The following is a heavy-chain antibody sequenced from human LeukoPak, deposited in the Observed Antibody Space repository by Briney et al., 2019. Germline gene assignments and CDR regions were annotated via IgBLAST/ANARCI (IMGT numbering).Heavy chain of an antibody. Sequence: SETLSLTCTVSGDSISSSRYYWGWIRQPPGKGLEWIGSIYYSLSTYYNPSLKSRVTISVDTSKNQFSLKLSSVTAADTAVYYCARGHRRGYSYQGNFDYWGQGTLVTVSS. V-gene: IGHV4-39*01. CDR2: IYYSLST. D-gene: IGHD5-18*01. CDR1: GDSISSSRYY. CDR3: ARGHRRGYSYQGNFDY. J-gene: IGHJ4*02.